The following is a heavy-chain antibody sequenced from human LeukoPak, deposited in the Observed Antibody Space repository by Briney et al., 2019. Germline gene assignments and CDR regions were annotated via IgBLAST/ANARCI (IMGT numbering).Heavy chain of an antibody. V-gene: IGHV3-7*05. CDR3: ARGGQRRCDR. Sequence: GPLRLSSAASGFTFSSYYMSWVRPAPGKGLAWVAKINQDGSEGYYVDSVKGRSTISRDNTKSSRYLQMNSLRGEDTALYYCARGGQRRCDRWGQGTLVTVSS. J-gene: IGHJ5*02. CDR2: INQDGSEG. CDR1: GFTFSSYY.